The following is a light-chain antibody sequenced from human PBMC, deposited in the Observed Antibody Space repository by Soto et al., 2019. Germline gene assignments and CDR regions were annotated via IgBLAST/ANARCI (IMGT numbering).Light chain of an antibody. CDR1: QGIRND. V-gene: IGKV1-6*01. Sequence: AIQMTQSPSSLSASVGDRVTITCRASQGIRNDLGWYQQKPGKAPKLLIYAASSLQSGVPSRFSGSGSGTDFTLTISSLQPEDFAVYYCKQYGSSGTFGQGTKVDIK. CDR3: KQYGSSGT. CDR2: AAS. J-gene: IGKJ1*01.